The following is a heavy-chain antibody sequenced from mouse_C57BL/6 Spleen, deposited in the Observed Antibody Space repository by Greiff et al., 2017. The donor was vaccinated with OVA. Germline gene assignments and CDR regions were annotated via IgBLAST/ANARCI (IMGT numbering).Heavy chain of an antibody. CDR2: IYPGDGDT. CDR3: ARYYYGSSYGAMDY. CDR1: GYAFSSYW. J-gene: IGHJ4*01. Sequence: VMLVESGAELVKPGASVKISCKASGYAFSSYWMNWVKQRPGKGLEWIGQIYPGDGDTNYNGKFKGKATLTADKSSSTAYMQLSSLTSEDSAVYFCARYYYGSSYGAMDYWGQGTSVTVSS. V-gene: IGHV1-80*01. D-gene: IGHD1-1*01.